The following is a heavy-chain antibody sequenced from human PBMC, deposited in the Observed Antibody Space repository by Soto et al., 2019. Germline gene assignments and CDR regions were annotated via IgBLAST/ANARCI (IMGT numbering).Heavy chain of an antibody. CDR3: ARYSSSSDWLLSGVDYYSYMDF. V-gene: IGHV1-69*13. J-gene: IGHJ6*03. D-gene: IGHD3-9*01. Sequence: ASVKVSCKASGGTFSSYAISWVRQAPGQGLEWMGWIIPIFGTANYAQKFQGRVQITADESTSTAFMELISLRSEDTAVYYCARYSSSSDWLLSGVDYYSYMDFWGKGTAVTVSS. CDR1: GGTFSSYA. CDR2: IIPIFGTA.